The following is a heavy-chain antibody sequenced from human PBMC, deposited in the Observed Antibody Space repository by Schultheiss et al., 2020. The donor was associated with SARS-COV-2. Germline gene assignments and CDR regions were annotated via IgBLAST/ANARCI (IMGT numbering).Heavy chain of an antibody. CDR2: ISSSADTI. CDR3: VRGYGDYSDY. V-gene: IGHV3-23*01. D-gene: IGHD4-17*01. J-gene: IGHJ4*02. CDR1: GFTFSSYA. Sequence: GGSLRLSCAASGFTFSSYAMHWVRQAPGKGLEWISYISSSADTIYYADSVKGRFTISRDNSKNTLYLQMNSLRAEDTAVYYCVRGYGDYSDYWGQGTLVTVSS.